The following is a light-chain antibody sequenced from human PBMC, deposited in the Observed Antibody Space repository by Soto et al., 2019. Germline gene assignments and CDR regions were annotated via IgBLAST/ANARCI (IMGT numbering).Light chain of an antibody. CDR2: GAY. CDR1: QSVSSD. J-gene: IGKJ1*01. Sequence: EIVMTQSPATLSVSPGERATLSCRASQSVSSDLAWYQQKPGQAPRLPIYGAYTRATGIPARFSGSGSGTEFTLTISSLQSEDFAVYYCQHYNNWRWTFGQGTKVEIK. V-gene: IGKV3-15*01. CDR3: QHYNNWRWT.